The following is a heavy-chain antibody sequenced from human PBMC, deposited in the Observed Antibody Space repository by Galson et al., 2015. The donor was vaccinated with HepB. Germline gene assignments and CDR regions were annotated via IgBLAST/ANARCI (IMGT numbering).Heavy chain of an antibody. D-gene: IGHD3-10*01. CDR2: IKQDGSAK. J-gene: IGHJ4*02. V-gene: IGHV3-7*05. Sequence: SLRLSCAASGFTFSNYWMSWVRQTPGKRLEWVANIKQDGSAKYYVDSVKGRFTISRDNTKKSLYLQMNSLRAEDTAVYYCARGHYGSGSYPHFDYWGQGTLVTVSS. CDR3: ARGHYGSGSYPHFDY. CDR1: GFTFSNYW.